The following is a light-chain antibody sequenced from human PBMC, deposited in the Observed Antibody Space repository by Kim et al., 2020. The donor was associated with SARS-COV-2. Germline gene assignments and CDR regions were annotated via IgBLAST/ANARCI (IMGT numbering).Light chain of an antibody. CDR3: QAWDSSIYV. CDR1: KLGDKY. V-gene: IGLV3-1*01. Sequence: VAPGQTASITCSGEKLGDKYAAWYQQKPGQSPVVVIFRDNRRPSGIPERFSGSNSGNTATLTISGTQAMDEADYYCQAWDSSIYVFGTGTKVTVL. J-gene: IGLJ1*01. CDR2: RDN.